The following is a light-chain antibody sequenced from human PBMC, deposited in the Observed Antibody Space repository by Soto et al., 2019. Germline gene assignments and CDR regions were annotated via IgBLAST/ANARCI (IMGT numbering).Light chain of an antibody. V-gene: IGLV4-69*01. J-gene: IGLJ3*02. CDR1: SGHSSYA. Sequence: QPVLTQSPFASASPGASVKLTCTLSSGHSSYAIAWHQQQPEKGPRYLMKINTDGSHSKGDWIPDRYSGSSSGAERYLTISSLQSEDEADYYCQTWGTGTVVFGGGTKLTVL. CDR3: QTWGTGTVV. CDR2: INTDGSH.